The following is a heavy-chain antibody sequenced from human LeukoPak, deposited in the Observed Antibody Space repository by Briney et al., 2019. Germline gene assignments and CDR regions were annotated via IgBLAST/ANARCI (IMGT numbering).Heavy chain of an antibody. Sequence: GGSLRLSCAASGFTFSSYGMHWVRQAPGKGLEWVAVISYDGSNKYYADSVKGRFTTSRDNSKNTLYLQMNSLRAEDTAVYYCAKPVHPETVAGVDYWGQGTLVTVSS. CDR2: ISYDGSNK. CDR1: GFTFSSYG. CDR3: AKPVHPETVAGVDY. D-gene: IGHD6-19*01. V-gene: IGHV3-30*18. J-gene: IGHJ4*02.